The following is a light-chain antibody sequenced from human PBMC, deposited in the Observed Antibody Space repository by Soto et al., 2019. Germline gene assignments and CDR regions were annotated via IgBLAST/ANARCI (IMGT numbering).Light chain of an antibody. CDR1: QSVNIY. V-gene: IGKV3-11*01. CDR3: QQRDSWPIP. CDR2: DAS. Sequence: EIIFKPSPVAVSLTTEERATLYCKASQSVNIYLAWYQQKPGQAPRLLIYDASKRATGIPARYSGSGSGTDFTLTINSLEPDDFAVYYCQQRDSWPIPSGQGTRPAI. J-gene: IGKJ5*01.